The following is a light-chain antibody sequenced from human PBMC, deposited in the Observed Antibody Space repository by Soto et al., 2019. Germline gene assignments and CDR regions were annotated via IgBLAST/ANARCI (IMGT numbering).Light chain of an antibody. J-gene: IGLJ2*01. CDR2: DVN. CDR1: SSDVDGYNY. CDR3: SSYTGSTTLG. V-gene: IGLV2-14*03. Sequence: QSVLTQPASVSGSPGQSITISCTGTSSDVDGYNYVSWYQHHPGKAPKLMIYDVNNRPSGVSSRFSGSKSGNTASLTISGLQAEDEADYYCSSYTGSTTLGFGGGTKVTVL.